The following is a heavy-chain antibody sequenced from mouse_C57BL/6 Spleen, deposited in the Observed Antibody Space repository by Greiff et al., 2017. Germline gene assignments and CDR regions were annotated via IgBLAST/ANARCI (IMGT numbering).Heavy chain of an antibody. CDR3: TRTVLRPGTEGYFDG. CDR1: GYTFTDYE. D-gene: IGHD1-1*01. J-gene: IGHJ1*03. V-gene: IGHV1-15*01. Sequence: QVHVKQSGAELVRPGASVTLSCKASGYTFTDYEMHWVKQTPVHGLEWIGAIDPETGGTAYNQKFKGKAILTADKSSSTAYMELRSLTSEDSAVYYCTRTVLRPGTEGYFDGWGTGTTVTVSS. CDR2: IDPETGGT.